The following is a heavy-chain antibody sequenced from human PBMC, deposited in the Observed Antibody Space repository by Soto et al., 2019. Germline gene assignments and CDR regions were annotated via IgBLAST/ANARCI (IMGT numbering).Heavy chain of an antibody. CDR3: AREGGESSDGLYYFDY. CDR2: IYYSGNT. D-gene: IGHD3-16*01. CDR1: AGSPTSDNY. J-gene: IGHJ4*02. Sequence: SETLSLTCPVSAGSPTSDNYWSWIRQPPGKGMGWIGNIYYSGNTDYNPSLKSRLAISIDTSKNQFSLKLSSVTAADTAVYFCAREGGESSDGLYYFDYWGQGSLVTVSS. V-gene: IGHV4-30-4*01.